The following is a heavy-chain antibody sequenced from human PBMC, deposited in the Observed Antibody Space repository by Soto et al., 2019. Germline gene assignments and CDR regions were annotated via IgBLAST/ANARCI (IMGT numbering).Heavy chain of an antibody. V-gene: IGHV3-23*01. CDR3: AKRGGDYYDSSGYYYFDT. J-gene: IGHJ4*02. Sequence: GGSLRLSCAASGFTFSSNAMSWVRQAPGKGLEWVSIISGSGGGTNYADSVKGRFIISRDNSKNTLYLQMNSLRAEDTAVYYCAKRGGDYYDSSGYYYFDTWGQGTLVTVSS. D-gene: IGHD3-22*01. CDR1: GFTFSSNA. CDR2: ISGSGGGT.